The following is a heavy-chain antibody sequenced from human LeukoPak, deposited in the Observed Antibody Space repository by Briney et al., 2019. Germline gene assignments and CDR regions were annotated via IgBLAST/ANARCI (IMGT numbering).Heavy chain of an antibody. V-gene: IGHV4-34*01. CDR2: INHSGST. J-gene: IGHJ3*02. CDR1: GGSFSGYY. D-gene: IGHD3-10*01. CDR3: ARGRGVLLWFGELKKDAFDI. Sequence: PSETLSLTCAVYGGSFSGYYWSWIRQPPGQGLEWIGEINHSGSTNYNPSLKSQVTLSVDTSKNHFSLKLSSVTASDTAVYYCARGRGVLLWFGELKKDAFDIWGQGTMATVSS.